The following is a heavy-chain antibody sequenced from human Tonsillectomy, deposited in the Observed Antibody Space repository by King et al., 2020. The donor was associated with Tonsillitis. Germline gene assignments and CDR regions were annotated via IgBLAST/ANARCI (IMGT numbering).Heavy chain of an antibody. CDR1: GYTFTSYG. CDR2: ISAYNGNT. D-gene: IGHD3-22*01. V-gene: IGHV1-18*04. J-gene: IGHJ6*02. Sequence: VQLVQSGAEVKKTGASVKVSCKASGYTFTSYGISWVRQAPGQGLEWMGWISAYNGNTNYAQKLQGRVTMTTDTSTSTAYMELRSLRSDDTAVYYCARGQGSGYQNHYYYYYGMDVWGQGTTVTVSS. CDR3: ARGQGSGYQNHYYYYYGMDV.